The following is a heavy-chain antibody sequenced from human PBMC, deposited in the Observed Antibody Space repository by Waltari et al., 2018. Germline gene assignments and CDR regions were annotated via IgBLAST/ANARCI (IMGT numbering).Heavy chain of an antibody. CDR1: GFTFSSYW. CDR3: ARVLRYFDWLFRDAFDI. V-gene: IGHV3-7*01. CDR2: IKQDGSEK. Sequence: EVQLVESGGGLVQPGGSLRLSCAASGFTFSSYWMSWVRQAPGKGLEWVANIKQDGSEKYDVDSVKGRFTISRDNAKNSLYLQMNSLRAEDTAVYYCARVLRYFDWLFRDAFDIWGQGTMVTVSS. D-gene: IGHD3-9*01. J-gene: IGHJ3*02.